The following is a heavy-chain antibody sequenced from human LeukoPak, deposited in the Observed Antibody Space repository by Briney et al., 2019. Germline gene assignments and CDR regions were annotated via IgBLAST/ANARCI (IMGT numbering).Heavy chain of an antibody. J-gene: IGHJ6*03. CDR1: GGSISSYY. Sequence: SETLSLTCTVSGGSISSYYWSWVRQPAGKGLEWIGRIYTSGSTNYNPSLKSRVTISVDTSKNQFSLKLSSVTAADTAVYYCARDRAGYYPGVLYYYMDVWGKGTTVTISS. CDR3: ARDRAGYYPGVLYYYMDV. V-gene: IGHV4-4*07. CDR2: IYTSGST. D-gene: IGHD3-9*01.